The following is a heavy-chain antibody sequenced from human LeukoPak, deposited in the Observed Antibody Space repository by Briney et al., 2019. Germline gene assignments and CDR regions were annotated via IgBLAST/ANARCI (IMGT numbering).Heavy chain of an antibody. V-gene: IGHV3-23*01. CDR3: AKEPHYYGSGSYLDH. CDR2: ISGGGGTT. Sequence: PGGSLRLSCAASGFTFTSYAMSWVRQAPGKGLEWVSAISGGGGTTYFADSVKGRFTISRDNSNNTLYLQMNSLRVEDTAVYYYAKEPHYYGSGSYLDHWGQGTLVTVSS. J-gene: IGHJ4*02. CDR1: GFTFTSYA. D-gene: IGHD3-10*01.